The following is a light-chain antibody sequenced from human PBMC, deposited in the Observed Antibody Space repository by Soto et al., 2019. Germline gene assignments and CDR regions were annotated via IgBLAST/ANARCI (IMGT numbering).Light chain of an antibody. CDR1: QSVSSN. Sequence: DIVMTQSPATLSVSPGERATLSCRASQSVSSNLAWYQQKPGQAPRLLIYGASTRATGIPARFSGSRSGTEFTLTISSLQSEDFAVYCCQQYNNWPRTFGQGTKVEIK. V-gene: IGKV3-15*01. J-gene: IGKJ1*01. CDR3: QQYNNWPRT. CDR2: GAS.